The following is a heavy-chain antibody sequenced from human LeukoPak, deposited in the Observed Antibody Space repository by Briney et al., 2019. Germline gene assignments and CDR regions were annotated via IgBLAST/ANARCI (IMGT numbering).Heavy chain of an antibody. D-gene: IGHD6-13*01. Sequence: GGSLRLSCAVSGFTFSNAWMSWVRQAPGKGLEWVGRIKSNTDGGTVEYASPVKARFTISRDDSKNTLYLQMTSLKTEDTAMYYCTTYSSRWYYFDYWGQGSLVTVSS. CDR3: TTYSSRWYYFDY. CDR2: IKSNTDGGTV. J-gene: IGHJ4*02. V-gene: IGHV3-15*01. CDR1: GFTFSNAW.